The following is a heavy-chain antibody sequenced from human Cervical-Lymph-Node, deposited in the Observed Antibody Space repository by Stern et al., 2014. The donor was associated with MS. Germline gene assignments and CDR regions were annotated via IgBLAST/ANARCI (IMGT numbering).Heavy chain of an antibody. D-gene: IGHD6-19*01. CDR2: IYDDGTT. Sequence: QLQLQESGPGLVKPSETLSLTCTVSGGSINNYYWTWVRQPPGKGLEWIGYIYDDGTTNYNPSLKSRVTMSADTSKNQFSLKLTSMTAADTAVYYCAFHTSGRTDHFDNWGQGTLVTVSS. CDR1: GGSINNYY. J-gene: IGHJ4*02. CDR3: AFHTSGRTDHFDN. V-gene: IGHV4-59*08.